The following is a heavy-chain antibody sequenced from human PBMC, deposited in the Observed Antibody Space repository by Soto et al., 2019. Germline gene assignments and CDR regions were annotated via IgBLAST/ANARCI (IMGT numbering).Heavy chain of an antibody. D-gene: IGHD3-9*01. Sequence: SETLSLTCTVPGGSISSGGYYWSWIRQRPGKGLEWIGYIYYSGSTYYNPSLKSRVTISLDTSKNQFSLKLSSVTAADTAVYYCARLMYYDILTGPVSPSYYFDYWGQGTLVTVSS. V-gene: IGHV4-31*03. CDR2: IYYSGST. CDR3: ARLMYYDILTGPVSPSYYFDY. CDR1: GGSISSGGYY. J-gene: IGHJ4*02.